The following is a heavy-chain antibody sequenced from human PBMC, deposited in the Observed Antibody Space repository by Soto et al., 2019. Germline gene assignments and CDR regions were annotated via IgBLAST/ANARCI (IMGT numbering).Heavy chain of an antibody. V-gene: IGHV1-69*08. J-gene: IGHJ4*02. CDR1: GGTFSSYT. CDR3: ARDSGYCSGGSCPDY. CDR2: TIPILGIA. Sequence: QVQLVQSGAEVKKPGSSVKVSCKASGGTFSSYTISWVRQAPGQGLEWMGRTIPILGIANYAQKFQGRVTITADKSTSTAYMELSSLRSEDTAVYYCARDSGYCSGGSCPDYWGQGTLVTVSS. D-gene: IGHD2-15*01.